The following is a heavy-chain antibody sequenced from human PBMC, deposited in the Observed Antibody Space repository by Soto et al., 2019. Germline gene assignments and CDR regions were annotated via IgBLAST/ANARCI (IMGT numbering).Heavy chain of an antibody. Sequence: QVQLVESGGGVVQPGRSLRLSCAASGFTFSSYGMHWVRQAPGKGLEWVAVISYDGSNKYYADSVKGRFTISRDNSKNTLYLQMNSLRAEDTAVYYCAKDLKKQLVPRGDYGMDVWGQGTTVTVSS. D-gene: IGHD6-13*01. J-gene: IGHJ6*02. V-gene: IGHV3-30*18. CDR3: AKDLKKQLVPRGDYGMDV. CDR2: ISYDGSNK. CDR1: GFTFSSYG.